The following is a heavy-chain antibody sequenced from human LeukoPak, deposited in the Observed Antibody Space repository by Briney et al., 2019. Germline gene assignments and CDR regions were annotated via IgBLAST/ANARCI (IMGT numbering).Heavy chain of an antibody. CDR1: GYTFTSYY. D-gene: IGHD3-9*01. J-gene: IGHJ4*02. V-gene: IGHV1-46*01. Sequence: ASAKVSCKASGYTFTSYYMHWVRQAPGQGLEWMGIINPSGGSTSYAQKFQGRVTMTRDTSTSTVYMELSSLRSEDTAVYYCARGDILTGFYSGFDYWGQGTLVTVSS. CDR2: INPSGGST. CDR3: ARGDILTGFYSGFDY.